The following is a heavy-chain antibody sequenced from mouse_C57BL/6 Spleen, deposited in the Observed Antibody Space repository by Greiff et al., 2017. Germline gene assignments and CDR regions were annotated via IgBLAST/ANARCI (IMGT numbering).Heavy chain of an antibody. V-gene: IGHV1-72*01. CDR3: ARGGVHWYFDV. CDR1: GYTFTSYW. Sequence: VQLQQSGAELVKPGASVKLSCKASGYTFTSYWMHWVKQRPGRGLEWIGRIDPNSGGTKYNEKFKSKATLTVDKPSSTAYMQCSSLTSEDSAVYYCARGGVHWYFDVWGTGTTVTVSS. CDR2: IDPNSGGT. D-gene: IGHD5-1*01. J-gene: IGHJ1*03.